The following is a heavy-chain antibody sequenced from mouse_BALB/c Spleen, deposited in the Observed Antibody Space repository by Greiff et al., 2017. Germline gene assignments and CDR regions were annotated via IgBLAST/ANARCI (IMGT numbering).Heavy chain of an antibody. CDR1: GFTFSSYT. J-gene: IGHJ2*01. V-gene: IGHV5-6-4*01. CDR3: TREGITTVVAKDYFDY. D-gene: IGHD1-1*01. Sequence: EVQVVESGGGLVKPGGSLKLSCAASGFTFSSYTMSWVRQTPEKRLEWVATISSGGSYTYYPDSVKGRFTISRDNAKNTLYLQMSSLKSEDTAMYYCTREGITTVVAKDYFDYWGQGTTLTVSS. CDR2: ISSGGSYT.